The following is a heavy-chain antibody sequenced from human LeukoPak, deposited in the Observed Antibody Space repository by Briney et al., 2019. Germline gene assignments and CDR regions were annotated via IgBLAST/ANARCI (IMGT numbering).Heavy chain of an antibody. V-gene: IGHV3-66*01. Sequence: QPGGSLRLSCRASGFSVDSVFMNWVRQPPGKGLEWVSFIMPGGHIDYTDSVKGRFTISRDSFKNILSLQMNSLRVDDSAVYYCARGNSATTTFDFWGQGTLVTVSS. CDR1: GFSVDSVF. CDR2: IMPGGHI. J-gene: IGHJ4*02. CDR3: ARGNSATTTFDF. D-gene: IGHD4-17*01.